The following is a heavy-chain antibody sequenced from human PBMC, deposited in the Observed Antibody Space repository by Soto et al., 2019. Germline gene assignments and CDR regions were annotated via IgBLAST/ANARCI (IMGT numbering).Heavy chain of an antibody. CDR1: GFTFSSYA. CDR2: ISYHGDIN. Sequence: PGGSLRLSCAASGFTFSSYAMHWVRQAPGKGLEWVAVISYHGDINYYADSVKGRFTISRDNSKNTLYLEMNILRAEDTALYYCARASGSYSDAFDIWGQGTMVTVSS. V-gene: IGHV3-30-3*01. CDR3: ARASGSYSDAFDI. D-gene: IGHD3-10*01. J-gene: IGHJ3*02.